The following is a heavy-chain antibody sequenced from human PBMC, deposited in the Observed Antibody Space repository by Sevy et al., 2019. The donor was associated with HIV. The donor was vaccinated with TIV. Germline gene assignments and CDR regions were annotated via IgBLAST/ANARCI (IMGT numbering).Heavy chain of an antibody. D-gene: IGHD2-2*01. Sequence: GPSVKVSCKASGYTFTSYGISWVRQAPGQGLEWMGWISAYNGNTNYAQKLQGRVTMTTDTYTSTAYMELRSPRSDDTAVYYCESTSPEPDHHGSSTSGRIYYYYYGMDVWGQGTTVTVSS. CDR3: ESTSPEPDHHGSSTSGRIYYYYYGMDV. CDR2: ISAYNGNT. V-gene: IGHV1-18*04. J-gene: IGHJ6*02. CDR1: GYTFTSYG.